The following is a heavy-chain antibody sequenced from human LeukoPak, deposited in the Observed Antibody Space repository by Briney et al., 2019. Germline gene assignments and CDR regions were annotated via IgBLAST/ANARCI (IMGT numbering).Heavy chain of an antibody. V-gene: IGHV4-61*02. Sequence: SQTLSLTCTVSGGSISSGSYYWSWIRQPAGKGLEWIGRIYTSGSTTYNPSLKSRVTISVDKSKNQFSLKLSSVTAADTAVYYCARGTVREVEDYWGQGTLVTVSS. D-gene: IGHD1-26*01. CDR1: GGSISSGSYY. CDR2: IYTSGST. CDR3: ARGTVREVEDY. J-gene: IGHJ4*02.